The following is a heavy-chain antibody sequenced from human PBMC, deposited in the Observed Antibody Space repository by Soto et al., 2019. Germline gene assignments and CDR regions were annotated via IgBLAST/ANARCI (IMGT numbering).Heavy chain of an antibody. CDR2: IYSGGTT. CDR1: EFTVSNNY. J-gene: IGHJ4*02. Sequence: EVQLVESGGDLVQPGGSLRLSCAASEFTVSNNYMSWVRQAPGKGLEWVSVIYSGGTTYYADSVKGRFTISRDNSKNTLYLQMNSLRAEDTAVYYCARGIKYSSGWYDFDYWGQGTLVTVSS. V-gene: IGHV3-66*01. CDR3: ARGIKYSSGWYDFDY. D-gene: IGHD6-19*01.